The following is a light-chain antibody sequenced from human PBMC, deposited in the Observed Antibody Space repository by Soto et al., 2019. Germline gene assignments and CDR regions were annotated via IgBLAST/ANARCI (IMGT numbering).Light chain of an antibody. V-gene: IGLV1-44*01. Sequence: QSVLTQPPSASGTPGQRVTISCSGSASNIGSKSVNCYQQFPGTAPKLLIYSSIYRPSGVPARMSASKSGTSASLAISGLQSEDEADYFCAAWDDSLEEYVFGTGTKVTVL. CDR2: SSI. CDR3: AAWDDSLEEYV. J-gene: IGLJ1*01. CDR1: ASNIGSKS.